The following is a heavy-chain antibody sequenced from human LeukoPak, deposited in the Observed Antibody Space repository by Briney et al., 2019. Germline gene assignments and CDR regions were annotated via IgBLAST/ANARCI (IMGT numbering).Heavy chain of an antibody. CDR3: ASGYGGIAAAGHLLDDY. J-gene: IGHJ4*02. Sequence: SETLSFTCTVSGGSISSGSYYWSWIRRPAGKGLEWIGRIYTSGSTNYNPSLKSRVTISVDTSKNQFSLKLSSVTAADTAVYYCASGYGGIAAAGHLLDDYWGQGTLVTVSS. D-gene: IGHD6-13*01. CDR2: IYTSGST. CDR1: GGSISSGSYY. V-gene: IGHV4-61*02.